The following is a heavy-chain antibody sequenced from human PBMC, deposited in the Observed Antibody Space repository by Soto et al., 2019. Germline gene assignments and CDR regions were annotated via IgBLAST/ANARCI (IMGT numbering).Heavy chain of an antibody. CDR1: GYTFTSYG. CDR2: ISAYNGNT. CDR3: ARSAPRSGYWPLGYYYGMDV. Sequence: QVQLVPSGAEVKKPGASVKVSCKASGYTFTSYGISWVRQAPGQGPEWMGRISAYNGNTNYAQKLQGRVTMTTDTSTSTAYRELRSLRSADTAVYYCARSAPRSGYWPLGYYYGMDVWGQGTTVTVSS. D-gene: IGHD3-3*01. J-gene: IGHJ6*02. V-gene: IGHV1-18*01.